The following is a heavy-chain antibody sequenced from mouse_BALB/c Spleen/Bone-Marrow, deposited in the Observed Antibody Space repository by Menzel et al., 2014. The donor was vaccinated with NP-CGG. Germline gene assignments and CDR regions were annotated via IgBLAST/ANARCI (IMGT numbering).Heavy chain of an antibody. J-gene: IGHJ1*01. CDR3: ARKGDYRYPLWYFDV. V-gene: IGHV1-87*01. CDR2: IYPGDGDT. CDR1: GYTFTSYW. D-gene: IGHD2-14*01. Sequence: VQLVESGAELARPGASVKLSCKASGYTFTSYWMQWVKQRPGQGLEWIGAIYPGDGDTRYTQKFKGKATLTADKSPSTAFMQLSSLASEDSAVYYCARKGDYRYPLWYFDVWGAGTTVTVSS.